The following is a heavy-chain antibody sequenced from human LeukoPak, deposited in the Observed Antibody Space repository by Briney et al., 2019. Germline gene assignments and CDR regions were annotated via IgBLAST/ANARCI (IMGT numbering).Heavy chain of an antibody. V-gene: IGHV3-74*01. CDR3: AKSSSSWSYYFNY. D-gene: IGHD6-13*01. CDR2: INSDGSST. J-gene: IGHJ4*02. Sequence: PGGSLRLSCAASGFTFSSYWMHWVRQAPGKGLVWVSRINSDGSSTSYADSVKGRFTISRDNAKNTLYLQMNRLRAEDTAVHFCAKSSSSWSYYFNYWGQGTLVTVSS. CDR1: GFTFSSYW.